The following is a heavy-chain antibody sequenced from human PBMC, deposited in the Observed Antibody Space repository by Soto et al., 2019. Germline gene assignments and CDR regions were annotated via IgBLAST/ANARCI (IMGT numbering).Heavy chain of an antibody. CDR1: GFIFSTYA. Sequence: GGSLRLSCAASGFIFSTYAMNWVRQAPGEGLEWVSAISSNSDSTFYAESVRGRFTISRDNSVNTLYLQMSRLRTEDTAVYYCAHPRGYGVFDAVDIWGQGTMVTISS. V-gene: IGHV3-23*01. J-gene: IGHJ3*02. D-gene: IGHD4-17*01. CDR2: ISSNSDST. CDR3: AHPRGYGVFDAVDI.